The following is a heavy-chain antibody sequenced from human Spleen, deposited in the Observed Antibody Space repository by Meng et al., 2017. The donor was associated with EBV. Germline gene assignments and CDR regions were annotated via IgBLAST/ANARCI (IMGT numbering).Heavy chain of an antibody. CDR1: GFTFRNYD. D-gene: IGHD3-16*01. Sequence: EVQLVESGGGLVKPGGSLRLSCAASGFTFRNYDMHWVRQAPGKGLEWVSSISSSSSYIYYADSVKGRFTISRDNAKNSLYLQMNSLRAEDTAIFYCARQLLRGGFDCWGQGTLVTVSS. V-gene: IGHV3-21*01. J-gene: IGHJ4*02. CDR2: ISSSSSYI. CDR3: ARQLLRGGFDC.